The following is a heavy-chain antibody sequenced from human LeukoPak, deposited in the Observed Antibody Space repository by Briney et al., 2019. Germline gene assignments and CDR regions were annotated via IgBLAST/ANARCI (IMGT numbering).Heavy chain of an antibody. CDR1: GFTFSSYG. D-gene: IGHD3-10*01. CDR2: ISYDGSNK. J-gene: IGHJ4*02. Sequence: GGSLRLSCAASGFTFSSYGMHWVRQAPGKGLEWVAVISYDGSNKYYADSVKGRFTISRDNAKNSLYLQMNSLRAEDTAVYYCARDDYYGSGSWQWGQGTLVTVSS. CDR3: ARDDYYGSGSWQ. V-gene: IGHV3-33*05.